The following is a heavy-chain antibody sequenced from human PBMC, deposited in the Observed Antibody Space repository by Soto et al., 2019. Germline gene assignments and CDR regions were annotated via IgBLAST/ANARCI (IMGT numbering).Heavy chain of an antibody. Sequence: ASVKVSCKASGYTVTGYYMHWVRQAPGQGLEWMGWINPNSGGTNYAQKFQGRVTMTRDTSISTAYMELSRLRSDDPAVSYCASIVATISDYGMDVWGQGTTVTVSS. V-gene: IGHV1-2*02. CDR2: INPNSGGT. CDR3: ASIVATISDYGMDV. CDR1: GYTVTGYY. D-gene: IGHD5-12*01. J-gene: IGHJ6*02.